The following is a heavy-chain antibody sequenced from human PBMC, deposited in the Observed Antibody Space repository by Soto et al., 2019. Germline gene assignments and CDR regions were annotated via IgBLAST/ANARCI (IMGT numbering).Heavy chain of an antibody. Sequence: GESLKISCKGSGYSFTSYWIGWVRQMPGKGLEWMGIIYPGDSDTRYSPSFQGQVTISADKSISTAYLQWSSLKASDTAMYYCARHTSRWTIFGVVNYMDVWGKGTTVTVSS. J-gene: IGHJ6*03. CDR3: ARHTSRWTIFGVVNYMDV. CDR1: GYSFTSYW. CDR2: IYPGDSDT. V-gene: IGHV5-51*01. D-gene: IGHD3-3*01.